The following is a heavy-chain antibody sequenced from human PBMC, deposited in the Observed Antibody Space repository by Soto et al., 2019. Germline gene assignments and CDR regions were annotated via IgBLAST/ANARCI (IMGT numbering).Heavy chain of an antibody. D-gene: IGHD6-6*01. J-gene: IGHJ6*01. Sequence: VGSLRLSCASSVFTFSSYGMHCVRHSPGKWLEWVAVIWYDGSNKYYADSVKGRFTISRDNSKNTLYLQMNSLRAEDTAVYYCARTPIAPSIGSYGMEVWGQGTRVTVSS. CDR3: ARTPIAPSIGSYGMEV. CDR1: VFTFSSYG. CDR2: IWYDGSNK. V-gene: IGHV3-33*01.